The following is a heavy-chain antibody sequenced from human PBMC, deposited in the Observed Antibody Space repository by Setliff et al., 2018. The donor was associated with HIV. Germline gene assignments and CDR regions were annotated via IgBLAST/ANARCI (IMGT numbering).Heavy chain of an antibody. CDR1: GDFISSDYY. CDR2: IWHSGNT. V-gene: IGHV4-38-2*02. CDR3: ARATATWLVDN. Sequence: PSETLSLTCTVSGDFISSDYYWGWIRQPPGKGLEWIGSIWHSGNTYYNPSLKSRLTISVDAAKNQFSLKLSSVTTADTAVYYCARATATWLVDNWGQGTLVTVSS. D-gene: IGHD2-15*01. J-gene: IGHJ4*02.